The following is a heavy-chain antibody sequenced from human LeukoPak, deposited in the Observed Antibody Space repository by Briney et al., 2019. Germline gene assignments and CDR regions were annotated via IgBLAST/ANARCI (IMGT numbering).Heavy chain of an antibody. CDR2: ISSSGSTI. Sequence: PGGSLRLSCAASGFSFSDYYMNWIRQAPGKGLEWVSYISSSGSTIYHADSVKGRFTISRDNAKNSLYLQMNSLRAEDTAVYYCARCGSGYYYYMDVWGKGTTVTASS. D-gene: IGHD3-10*01. CDR1: GFSFSDYY. J-gene: IGHJ6*03. CDR3: ARCGSGYYYYMDV. V-gene: IGHV3-11*04.